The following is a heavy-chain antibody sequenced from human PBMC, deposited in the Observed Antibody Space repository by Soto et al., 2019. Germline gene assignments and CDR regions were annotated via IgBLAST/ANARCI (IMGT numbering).Heavy chain of an antibody. Sequence: QITLKESGPTLVKRTQTLTLTCTFSGFSLSTSGVGVGWIRQPPGKALEWHALIYWDDDKRYSPSLKRRLTITKHTSKNQVVLTMTNMDPVDTATYYCAHSVSYYDSSGRYPYFDYWGQGTLVTVSS. V-gene: IGHV2-5*02. CDR3: AHSVSYYDSSGRYPYFDY. J-gene: IGHJ4*02. D-gene: IGHD3-22*01. CDR1: GFSLSTSGVG. CDR2: IYWDDDK.